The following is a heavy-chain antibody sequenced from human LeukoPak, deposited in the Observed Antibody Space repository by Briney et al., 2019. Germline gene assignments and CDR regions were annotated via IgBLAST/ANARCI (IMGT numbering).Heavy chain of an antibody. CDR3: ARGVVTDDYYMDV. CDR2: LYTNENT. D-gene: IGHD2-21*01. V-gene: IGHV4-61*02. Sequence: PSETLSLTCTVSGGSITSASYYWTWIRQPAGKGLEWIGRLYTNENTNYNPSLESRMSISVDTSKSQFYLKLNSVTAADTALYFCARGVVTDDYYMDVWGTGTTVTVSS. J-gene: IGHJ6*03. CDR1: GGSITSASYY.